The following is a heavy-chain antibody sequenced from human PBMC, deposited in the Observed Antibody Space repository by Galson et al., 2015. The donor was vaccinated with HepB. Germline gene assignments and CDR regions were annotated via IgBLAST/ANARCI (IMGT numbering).Heavy chain of an antibody. V-gene: IGHV1-8*02. CDR1: GGTFSSYA. D-gene: IGHD3-10*01. CDR2: MNPNSGNT. Sequence: SVKVSCKASGGTFSSYAISWVRQAPGQGLEWMGWMNPNSGNTVYAQKFQGRVTMTRNTSISTAHMELSSLRSEDTAVYYCARGLGPSWFGELRGFDQWGQGTLVTVSS. J-gene: IGHJ5*02. CDR3: ARGLGPSWFGELRGFDQ.